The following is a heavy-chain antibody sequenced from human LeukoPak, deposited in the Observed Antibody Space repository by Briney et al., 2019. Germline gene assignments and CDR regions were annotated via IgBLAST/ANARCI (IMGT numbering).Heavy chain of an antibody. Sequence: PGGSLRLSCAASGFTFSSYAVHWVRQAPGKGLEWVAVISYDGSNKYYADSVKGRFTISRDNSKNTLYLQMNSLRAEDTAVYYCARAKPPDYWGQGTLVTVSS. CDR2: ISYDGSNK. V-gene: IGHV3-30-3*01. J-gene: IGHJ4*02. CDR3: ARAKPPDY. CDR1: GFTFSSYA.